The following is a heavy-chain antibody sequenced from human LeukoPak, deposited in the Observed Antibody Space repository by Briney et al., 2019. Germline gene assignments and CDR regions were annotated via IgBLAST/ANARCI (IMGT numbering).Heavy chain of an antibody. Sequence: GGSLRLSCAASGFTFSSYAMSWVRQAPGKGLEWVSAISGSGGSTYCADSVKGRFTISRDNSKNTLYLQMNSLRAEDTAVYYCAKSYTGSGSYFDAFDIWGQGTMVTVSS. CDR2: ISGSGGST. D-gene: IGHD3-10*01. J-gene: IGHJ3*02. V-gene: IGHV3-23*01. CDR1: GFTFSSYA. CDR3: AKSYTGSGSYFDAFDI.